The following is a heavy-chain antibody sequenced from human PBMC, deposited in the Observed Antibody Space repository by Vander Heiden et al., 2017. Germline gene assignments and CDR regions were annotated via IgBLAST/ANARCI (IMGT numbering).Heavy chain of an antibody. J-gene: IGHJ3*02. V-gene: IGHV3-73*02. D-gene: IGHD6-19*01. CDR3: LSSGWYNAFDI. CDR1: GFTFSGSA. CDR2: IRSKANSYAT. Sequence: EVQLVESGGGLVQPGGSLKLSCAASGFTFSGSAMHWVRQASGKGLEWVGRIRSKANSYATADAASVKGRFTISRDDSKNTAYLQMNSLKTEDTAVYYCLSSGWYNAFDIWGQGKMVTVSS.